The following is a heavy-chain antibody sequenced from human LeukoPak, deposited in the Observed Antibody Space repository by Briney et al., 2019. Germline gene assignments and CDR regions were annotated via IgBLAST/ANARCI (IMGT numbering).Heavy chain of an antibody. Sequence: SETLSLTCTVSGGFSSFYYWTRIRQPPGKGLEWIGNIHTGGSTDYSPSLKSRVTMSIDTSKNQFSLRLSSVTAADTAVYYCARPGQSSWWVYFNYWGQGTLVTVSS. V-gene: IGHV4-4*09. CDR3: ARPGQSSWWVYFNY. J-gene: IGHJ4*02. D-gene: IGHD2-15*01. CDR1: GGFSSFYY. CDR2: IHTGGST.